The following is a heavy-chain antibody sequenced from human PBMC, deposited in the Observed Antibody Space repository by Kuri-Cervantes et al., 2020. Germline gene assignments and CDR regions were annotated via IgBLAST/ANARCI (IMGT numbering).Heavy chain of an antibody. CDR3: ARDRRYDQLLSLYYFDY. V-gene: IGHV3-33*01. CDR1: GFTFSSYG. J-gene: IGHJ4*02. D-gene: IGHD2-2*01. Sequence: GGSLKISCAASGFTFSSYGMHWVRQAPGKGLEWVAVIWYDGSNKYYADSVKGRFTISRDNSKNTLYLQMNSLRAEDTAVYYCARDRRYDQLLSLYYFDYWGQGTLVTVSS. CDR2: IWYDGSNK.